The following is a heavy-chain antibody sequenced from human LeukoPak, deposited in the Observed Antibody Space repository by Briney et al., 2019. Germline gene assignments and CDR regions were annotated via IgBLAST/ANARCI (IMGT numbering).Heavy chain of an antibody. V-gene: IGHV3-48*02. CDR1: GFTFRSYS. J-gene: IGHJ4*02. CDR2: ISSSSTNI. CDR3: VMFPDY. Sequence: GGSLRLSCAASGFTFRSYSMNWVRQAPGKGLEWVSYISSSSTNIYYADSVKGRFTISRDNAKNSLYLQMNSLRDEDTAVYYCVMFPDYWGQGTLVTVSS.